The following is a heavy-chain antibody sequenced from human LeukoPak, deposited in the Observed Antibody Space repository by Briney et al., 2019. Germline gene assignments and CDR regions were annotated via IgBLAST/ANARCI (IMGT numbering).Heavy chain of an antibody. Sequence: SETLSLTCAVSGYSISSGYYWGWIRQPPGKGLEWIGSMYHSGSTYYNPSLKSRVSISLDTSKSQVSLNLTSVTAADTAVYYCATITISGNVWSFSDLRIDFWGQGTLVTVSS. CDR1: GYSISSGYY. CDR2: MYHSGST. D-gene: IGHD6-19*01. CDR3: ATITISGNVWSFSDLRIDF. J-gene: IGHJ4*02. V-gene: IGHV4-38-2*01.